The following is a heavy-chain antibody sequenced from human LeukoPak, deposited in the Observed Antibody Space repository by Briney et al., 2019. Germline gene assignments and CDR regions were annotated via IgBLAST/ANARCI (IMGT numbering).Heavy chain of an antibody. J-gene: IGHJ4*02. D-gene: IGHD3-10*01. CDR2: MNPNSGNT. V-gene: IGHV1-8*01. CDR1: GYTFTSYD. CDR3: ARGSPVGYYYGSGDYFDY. Sequence: ASVKVSCKASGYTFTSYDINWVRQATGQGLEWMGWMNPNSGNTGYAQKFQGRVTMTRNTSISTAYMELRSLRSEDTAVYYCARGSPVGYYYGSGDYFDYWGQGTLVTVSS.